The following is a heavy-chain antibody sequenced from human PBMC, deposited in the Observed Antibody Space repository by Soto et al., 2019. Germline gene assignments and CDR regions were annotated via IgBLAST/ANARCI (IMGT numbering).Heavy chain of an antibody. CDR1: GFTFSSYW. CDR2: IKQDGSEK. D-gene: IGHD3-16*01. J-gene: IGHJ3*02. Sequence: GGSLRLSCAASGFTFSSYWMSWVRQAPGKGLEWVANIKQDGSEKYYVDSVKGRFTISRDNAKNSLYLQMNSLRAEDTAVYYCARDLFEAARRGEYAFDIWGQGTMVTVSS. V-gene: IGHV3-7*03. CDR3: ARDLFEAARRGEYAFDI.